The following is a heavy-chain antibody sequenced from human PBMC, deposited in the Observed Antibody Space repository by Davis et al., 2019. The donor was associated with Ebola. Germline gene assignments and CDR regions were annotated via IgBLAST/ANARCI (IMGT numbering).Heavy chain of an antibody. D-gene: IGHD3-3*01. J-gene: IGHJ4*02. CDR3: ASRDFWRNGDY. CDR1: GGSFSGYY. CDR2: INHSGST. V-gene: IGHV4-34*01. Sequence: MPSETLSLTCAVYGGSFSGYYWSWIRQPPRKGLEWIGEINHSGSTNYNPSLKSRVTISVDTSKNQFSLKLSSVTAADTAVYYCASRDFWRNGDYWGQGTLVTVSS.